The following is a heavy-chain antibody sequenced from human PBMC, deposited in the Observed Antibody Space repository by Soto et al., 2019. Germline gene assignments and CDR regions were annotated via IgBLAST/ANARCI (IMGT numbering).Heavy chain of an antibody. J-gene: IGHJ6*02. V-gene: IGHV1-69*12. CDR2: IIPIFGTA. Sequence: QVQLVQSGAEVKKPGSSVKVSCKASGGTFSSYAISWVRQAPGQGLEWMGGIIPIFGTANYAQKFQGRVTIAADASTSTAKKELSSRRSENTALYYGARAGRKKHYYYYGMDVWGQGTTVTVSS. CDR3: ARAGRKKHYYYYGMDV. CDR1: GGTFSSYA.